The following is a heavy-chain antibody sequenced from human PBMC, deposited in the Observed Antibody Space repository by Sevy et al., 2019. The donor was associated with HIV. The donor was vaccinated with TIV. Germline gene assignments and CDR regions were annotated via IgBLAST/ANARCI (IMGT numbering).Heavy chain of an antibody. CDR2: ISGSAFNI. CDR1: GFTFNTYA. V-gene: IGHV3-23*01. D-gene: IGHD3-22*01. Sequence: GGSLRLSCAASGFTFNTYAMSWVRQAPGKGLEWDSAISGSAFNIYYADSVKGRLTISRDNSKNTLYLQMNSLRAEDTAVYYCAKEGPGYNYDSSGSFDYWGQGTLVTVSS. J-gene: IGHJ4*02. CDR3: AKEGPGYNYDSSGSFDY.